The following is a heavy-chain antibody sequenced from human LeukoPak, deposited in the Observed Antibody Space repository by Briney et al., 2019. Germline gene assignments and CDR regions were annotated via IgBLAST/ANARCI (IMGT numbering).Heavy chain of an antibody. D-gene: IGHD6-19*01. CDR2: IIPIFGTA. CDR1: GGTFSSYA. CDR3: ARDRGTVAGEDVDY. Sequence: ASVKVSCKASGGTFSSYAISWVRQAPGQGLEWMGGIIPIFGTANYAQKFQGRVTITADESTSTAYMELSSLRSDDTAVYYCARDRGTVAGEDVDYWGQGTLVTVSS. V-gene: IGHV1-69*13. J-gene: IGHJ4*02.